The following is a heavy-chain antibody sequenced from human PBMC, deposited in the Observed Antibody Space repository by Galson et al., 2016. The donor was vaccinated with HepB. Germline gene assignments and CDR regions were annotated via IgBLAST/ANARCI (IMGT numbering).Heavy chain of an antibody. D-gene: IGHD6-25*01. J-gene: IGHJ4*02. CDR1: GDSVSSNRAA. CDR3: AREGVGYSSGQPFDY. V-gene: IGHV6-1*01. CDR2: TYYGSN. Sequence: CAISGDSVSSNRAAWNWIRQSPSRGLEWLGRTYYGSNDYAVSVKSRIIINPDTRRNQVSLRLNSVTPDDTAVYYCAREGVGYSSGQPFDYWGQGTLVTVSS.